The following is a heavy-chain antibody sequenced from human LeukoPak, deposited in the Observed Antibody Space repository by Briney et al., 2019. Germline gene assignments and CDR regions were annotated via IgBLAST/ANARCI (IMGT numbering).Heavy chain of an antibody. D-gene: IGHD2-15*01. CDR1: GFTFSSYS. CDR2: ISSSSITI. V-gene: IGHV3-48*04. Sequence: GGSLRLSCAASGFTFSSYSLNWVRQAPGKGLEWVSFISSSSITIYYTDSVKGRFTISRDNAEKSLYLQMNSLRAEDTAVYYRARGRGGSYSAIDYWGQGTLVTVSS. CDR3: ARGRGGSYSAIDY. J-gene: IGHJ4*02.